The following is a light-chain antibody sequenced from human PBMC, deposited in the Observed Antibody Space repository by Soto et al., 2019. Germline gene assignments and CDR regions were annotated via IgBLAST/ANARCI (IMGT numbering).Light chain of an antibody. CDR3: QSYDSSLSGYV. J-gene: IGLJ1*01. V-gene: IGLV1-40*01. CDR2: ANS. CDR1: SSNIGAGYD. Sequence: QSSLTRPPSVSGGPGQRVTISCTGSSSNIGAGYDVHWYQQLPGTAPKLLIYANSNRPSGVPGRFSGSKSGTSASLAITGLQAEDESDYYCQSYDSSLSGYVFGTGTKVTVL.